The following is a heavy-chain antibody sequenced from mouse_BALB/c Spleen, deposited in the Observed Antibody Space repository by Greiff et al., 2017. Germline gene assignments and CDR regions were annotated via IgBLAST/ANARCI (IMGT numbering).Heavy chain of an antibody. CDR2: INPGSGGT. CDR3: ARSGGNYPYYAMDY. J-gene: IGHJ4*01. D-gene: IGHD2-1*01. V-gene: IGHV1-54*01. CDR1: GYAFTNYL. Sequence: VKLQQSGAELVRPGTSVKVSCKASGYAFTNYLIEWVKQRPGQGLEWIGVINPGSGGTNYNEKFKGKATLTADKSSSTAYMQLSSLTSDDSAVYFCARSGGNYPYYAMDYWGQGTSVTVSS.